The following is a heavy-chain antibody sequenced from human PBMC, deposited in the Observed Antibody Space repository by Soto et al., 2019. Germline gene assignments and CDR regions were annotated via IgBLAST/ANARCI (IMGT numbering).Heavy chain of an antibody. CDR3: ARRHLGYCSSTSCYHGMDV. CDR2: IDPSDSYT. J-gene: IGHJ6*02. D-gene: IGHD2-2*01. V-gene: IGHV5-10-1*01. Sequence: GESLTISCKGSGYSFTSYWISWVRQMPGKGLEWMGRIDPSDSYTNYSPSFQGHVTISADKSISTAYLQWSSLKASDTAMYYCARRHLGYCSSTSCYHGMDVWGQGTTVTVSS. CDR1: GYSFTSYW.